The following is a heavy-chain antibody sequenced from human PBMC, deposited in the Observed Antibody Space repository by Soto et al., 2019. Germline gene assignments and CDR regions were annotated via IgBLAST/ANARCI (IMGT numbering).Heavy chain of an antibody. V-gene: IGHV3-13*01. CDR1: GFTFSNYD. CDR3: ARTIAAAGGDAFEP. J-gene: IGHJ3*01. Sequence: EVQLVESGGGLVQPGGSLRLSCAASGFTFSNYDMHCVRQVTGKGLEWVSAIGTTGDTYYPCSVKGRFPISRENANISLYLQMNCLRARDTALYYCARTIAAAGGDAFEPWCQGTKVTVYS. D-gene: IGHD6-13*01. CDR2: IGTTGDT.